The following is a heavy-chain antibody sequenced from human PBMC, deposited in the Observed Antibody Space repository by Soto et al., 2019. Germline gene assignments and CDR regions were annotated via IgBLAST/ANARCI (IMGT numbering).Heavy chain of an antibody. CDR2: IDPSDSRT. J-gene: IGHJ6*02. CDR1: GYMFPIYH. Sequence: GESLKISCEASGYMFPIYHISWVRQMPGKGLEWVGKIDPSDSRTMYRPSSRARITISVDKSINTAYLEWGRLKASDTAIYYCARHSLIVGASYYYYGMDVWGQGTTVTVSS. CDR3: ARHSLIVGASYYYYGMDV. D-gene: IGHD1-26*01. V-gene: IGHV5-10-1*01.